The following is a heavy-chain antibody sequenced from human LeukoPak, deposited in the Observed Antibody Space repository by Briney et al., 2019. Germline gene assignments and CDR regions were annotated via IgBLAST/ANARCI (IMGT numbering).Heavy chain of an antibody. V-gene: IGHV4-59*01. Sequence: SETLSLTCTVSGGSISSYYWSWIRQPPGKGLEWIGYIYYSGSTNYNPSLKSRVTISVDTSKNQFSLKLSSVTAADTAVYYCAREGGDILTPGGSAAFDIWGQGTMVTVSS. CDR1: GGSISSYY. CDR3: AREGGDILTPGGSAAFDI. D-gene: IGHD3-9*01. J-gene: IGHJ3*02. CDR2: IYYSGST.